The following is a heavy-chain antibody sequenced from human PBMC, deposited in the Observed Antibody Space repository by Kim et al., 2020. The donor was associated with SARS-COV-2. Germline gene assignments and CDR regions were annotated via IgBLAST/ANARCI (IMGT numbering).Heavy chain of an antibody. CDR3: VSDSTRAGPFIDY. D-gene: IGHD6-13*01. V-gene: IGHV4-34*01. Sequence: SETLSLTCVVYGGSFNGYFWGWIRKPQGAGMEWNGEINYSGTTNYNPSLKSQVTISLDTSKKQFSLKVNFVTAAVTAMYYCVSDSTRAGPFIDYWGQGTLVTVSS. CDR2: INYSGTT. J-gene: IGHJ4*02. CDR1: GGSFNGYF.